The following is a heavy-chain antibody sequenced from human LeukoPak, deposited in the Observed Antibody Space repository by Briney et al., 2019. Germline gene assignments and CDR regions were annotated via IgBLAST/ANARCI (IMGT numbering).Heavy chain of an antibody. V-gene: IGHV4-31*03. D-gene: IGHD3-3*01. CDR3: ARAYDLGYYLDY. Sequence: SETLSLTCTVSGGSISSGGYYWSWIRQHPGKGLEWIGYIYYSGSTYYNPSLKSRVTISVDTSKNQFSLKLSSVTAADTAVYYCARAYDLGYYLDYWGQGTLVTVSS. J-gene: IGHJ4*02. CDR2: IYYSGST. CDR1: GGSISSGGYY.